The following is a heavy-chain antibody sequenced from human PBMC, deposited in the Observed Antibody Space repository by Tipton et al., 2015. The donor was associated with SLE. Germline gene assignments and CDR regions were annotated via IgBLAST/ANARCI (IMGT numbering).Heavy chain of an antibody. D-gene: IGHD3-16*01. CDR2: ISAYDGKT. Sequence: QLVQSGAEVKKPGTSVKVSCKASGYTFTDYFMHWVRQAPGQGLEWMGWISAYDGKTNYGQKFKGRVTMTTDTSTRTAYMELRSLRSDDTAIYYCAGGVKYDYWGQGTLITVSS. J-gene: IGHJ4*02. CDR3: AGGVKYDY. V-gene: IGHV1-18*04. CDR1: GYTFTDYF.